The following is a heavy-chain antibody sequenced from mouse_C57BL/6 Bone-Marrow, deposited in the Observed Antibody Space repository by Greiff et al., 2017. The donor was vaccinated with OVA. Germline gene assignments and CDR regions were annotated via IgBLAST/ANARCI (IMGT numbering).Heavy chain of an antibody. CDR1: GFTFSDYY. CDR2: ISNGGGSP. Sequence: EVQRVESGGGLVQPGGSLKLSCAASGFTFSDYYMYWVRQTPEKRLEWVAYISNGGGSPYYPDTVKGRFTISRDNAKNTLYLQMSRLKSEDTAMYYCARLTTVVGGYFDVWGTGTTVTVSS. CDR3: ARLTTVVGGYFDV. D-gene: IGHD1-1*01. J-gene: IGHJ1*03. V-gene: IGHV5-12*01.